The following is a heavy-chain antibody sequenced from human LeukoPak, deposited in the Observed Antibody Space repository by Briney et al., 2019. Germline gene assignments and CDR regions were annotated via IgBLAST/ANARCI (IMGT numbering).Heavy chain of an antibody. CDR2: IYTSGST. Sequence: SETLSLTCTVSGGSISSGSYYWSWIRRPAGKGLEWIGRIYTSGSTNYNPSLKSRVTISVDTSKNQFSLKLSSVTAADTAVYYCARVPELLRNAFDIWGQGTMVTVSS. D-gene: IGHD2-15*01. V-gene: IGHV4-61*02. CDR1: GGSISSGSYY. J-gene: IGHJ3*02. CDR3: ARVPELLRNAFDI.